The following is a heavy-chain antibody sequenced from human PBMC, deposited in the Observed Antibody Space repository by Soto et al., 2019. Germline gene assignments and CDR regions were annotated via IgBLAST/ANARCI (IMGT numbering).Heavy chain of an antibody. D-gene: IGHD6-6*01. CDR1: GFTFSSYR. J-gene: IGHJ3*02. CDR3: ASSRIAARSNDAFDI. Sequence: PGGSLRLSCAASGFTFSSYRMNWVRQAPGKGLEWVSSISSSSSYIYYADSVKGRFTISRDNAKNSLYLQMNSLRAEDTAVYYCASSRIAARSNDAFDIWGHGTMVTPSS. V-gene: IGHV3-21*01. CDR2: ISSSSSYI.